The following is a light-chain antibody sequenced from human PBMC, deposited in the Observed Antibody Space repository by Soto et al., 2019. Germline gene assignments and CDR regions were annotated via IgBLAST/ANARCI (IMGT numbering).Light chain of an antibody. CDR2: GAS. Sequence: IVLTQSPATLSVSPGERATLGCRASQSVSSHLAWHQERPGQAPRLLIYGASTRATGVPARFSGSGAGTEFTLTISSLQSEDFAVYYCQHYNYWPYTFGQGTKVDIK. J-gene: IGKJ2*01. CDR1: QSVSSH. V-gene: IGKV3D-15*01. CDR3: QHYNYWPYT.